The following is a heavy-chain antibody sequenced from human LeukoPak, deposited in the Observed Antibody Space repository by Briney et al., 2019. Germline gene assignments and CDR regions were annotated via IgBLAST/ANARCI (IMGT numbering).Heavy chain of an antibody. Sequence: SVNVSCKASGGTFSSYAISWVRQAPGQGLEWMGGIIPIFGTTNYAQKFQGRVTITADESTSTAYMELSSLRSEDTAVYYCAREGNFGYSSGWDPQDYYYYGMDVWGQGTTVTVSS. D-gene: IGHD6-19*01. V-gene: IGHV1-69*01. J-gene: IGHJ6*02. CDR3: AREGNFGYSSGWDPQDYYYYGMDV. CDR2: IIPIFGTT. CDR1: GGTFSSYA.